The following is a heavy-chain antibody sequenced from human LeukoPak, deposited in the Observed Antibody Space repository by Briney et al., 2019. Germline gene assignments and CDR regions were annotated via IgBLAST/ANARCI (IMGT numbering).Heavy chain of an antibody. CDR1: GYTFTSYG. J-gene: IGHJ6*03. Sequence: ASVKVSCKASGYTFTSYGISWVRQAPGQGLEWMGWMSAYNGNTNYAQKLQGRVTMTTDTSTSTAYMELRSLRSDDTAVYYCARVPLRFLEWLFPADYYYYMDVWGKGTTVTVSS. V-gene: IGHV1-18*01. CDR2: MSAYNGNT. CDR3: ARVPLRFLEWLFPADYYYYMDV. D-gene: IGHD3-3*01.